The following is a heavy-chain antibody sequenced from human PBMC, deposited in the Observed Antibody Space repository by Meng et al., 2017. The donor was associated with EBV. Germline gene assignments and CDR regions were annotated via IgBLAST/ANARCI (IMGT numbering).Heavy chain of an antibody. CDR3: ASESGRGYTPDY. D-gene: IGHD3-10*01. CDR2: SLPRLGAP. J-gene: IGHJ4*02. V-gene: IGHV1-69*01. CDR1: GGPFRYYA. Sequence: QVPLVQAAAEVKKPGSSVKVSCKTSGGPFRYYAISWVRQAPGQGLEWLGGSLPRLGAPNYAQKFHGRVKITADESTSTHYMDLSSLRSEDTAIYYCASESGRGYTPDYWGQGTLVTVSS.